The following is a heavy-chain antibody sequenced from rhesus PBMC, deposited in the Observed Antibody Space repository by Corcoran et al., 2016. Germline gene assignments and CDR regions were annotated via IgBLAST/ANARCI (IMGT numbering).Heavy chain of an antibody. D-gene: IGHD3-3*01. Sequence: QVQLQESGPGLVKPSETLSLTCAGSGGSISDNYYWNWIRQPPGKGLECIGKIYGSSGSTYYNPSLKSRVTSSKDTSKNQFSLKLSSVTAADTAVYYCASEVNIWTGYQYRDGLDSWGQGVVVTVSS. CDR3: ASEVNIWTGYQYRDGLDS. V-gene: IGHV4S9*01. J-gene: IGHJ6*01. CDR1: GGSISDNYY. CDR2: IYGSSGST.